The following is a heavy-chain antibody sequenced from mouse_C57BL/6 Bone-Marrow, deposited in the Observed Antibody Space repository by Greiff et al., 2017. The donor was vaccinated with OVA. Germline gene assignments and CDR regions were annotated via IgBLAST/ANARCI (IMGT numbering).Heavy chain of an antibody. Sequence: EVNVVESGGGLVQPGASLRLSCAASGFTFTDYYMSWVRQPPGKAPEWLALIRNKANGYTNEHTASVKGRFTISRDNSQNILYLQKNTLRAVDSATYYGVKADYYSNAAWAYWGQGTRVTVSA. CDR1: GFTFTDYY. CDR3: VKADYYSNAAWAY. CDR2: IRNKANGYTN. J-gene: IGHJ3*01. V-gene: IGHV7-4*01. D-gene: IGHD2-5*01.